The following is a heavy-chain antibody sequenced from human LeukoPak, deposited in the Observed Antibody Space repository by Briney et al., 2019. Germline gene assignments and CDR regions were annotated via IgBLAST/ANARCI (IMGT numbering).Heavy chain of an antibody. CDR3: ARGGSAFDI. CDR1: GFTFDDYG. V-gene: IGHV3-20*04. Sequence: GGSLRLSCAASGFTFDDYGMSWVRQGPGKGLEWVSGINWNGSSTGYVDSVKDRFTISRDNAKNSLYLQMNSLRAEDTAIYYCARGGSAFDIWGQGTMVTVSS. J-gene: IGHJ3*02. CDR2: INWNGSST. D-gene: IGHD3-16*01.